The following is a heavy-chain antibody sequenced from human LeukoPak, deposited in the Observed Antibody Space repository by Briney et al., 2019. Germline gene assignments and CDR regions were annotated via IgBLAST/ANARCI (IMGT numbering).Heavy chain of an antibody. D-gene: IGHD2-2*01. CDR3: AKGGCSSTSCYGTYYYYGMDV. V-gene: IGHV3-23*01. CDR2: VSDSGSST. J-gene: IGHJ6*02. Sequence: GGSLRLSCAASGFTFSSYAMSWVRQAPGKGLEWVSAVSDSGSSTYYADSVKGRFTISRDNSKNTLYLQMNSLRADDTAVYYCAKGGCSSTSCYGTYYYYGMDVWGQGTTVTVSS. CDR1: GFTFSSYA.